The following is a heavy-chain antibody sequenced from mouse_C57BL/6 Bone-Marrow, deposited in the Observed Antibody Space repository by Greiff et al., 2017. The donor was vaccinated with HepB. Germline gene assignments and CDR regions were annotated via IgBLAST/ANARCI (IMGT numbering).Heavy chain of an antibody. Sequence: EVNVVESGGGLVKPGGSLKLSCAASGFTFSDYGMHWVRQAPEKGLEWVAYISSGSSTIYYADTVKGRFTISRDNAKNTLFLQMTSLRSEDTAMYYCARLRYYGSSLWYFDYWGQGTTLTVSS. D-gene: IGHD1-1*01. CDR2: ISSGSSTI. CDR3: ARLRYYGSSLWYFDY. V-gene: IGHV5-17*01. J-gene: IGHJ2*01. CDR1: GFTFSDYG.